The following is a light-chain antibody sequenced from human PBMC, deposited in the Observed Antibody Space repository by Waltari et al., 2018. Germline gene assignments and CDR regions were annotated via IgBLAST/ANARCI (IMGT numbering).Light chain of an antibody. J-gene: IGKJ2*01. CDR2: DAS. CDR3: QQRSNWRYT. CDR1: QSVSSY. V-gene: IGKV3-11*01. Sequence: EIVLTQSPATLSLSPGERATLSCRDSQSVSSYLAWYQQKPGQAPRLRIYDASNRATGIPARFSGSGSGTDFTLTISSLEPEDFAVYYCQQRSNWRYTFGQGTKLEIK.